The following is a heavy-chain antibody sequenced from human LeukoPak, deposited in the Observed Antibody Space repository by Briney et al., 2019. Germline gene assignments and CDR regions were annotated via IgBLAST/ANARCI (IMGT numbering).Heavy chain of an antibody. Sequence: GRSLRLSRAASGFIFSNYGMHWVRQAPGKRLEWVAVIWNDGSETFHADSVKGRFRIARDNSKNTLYLQMNSLRAEDTAVYFCARDMGRAWYGPPDYWGQGTLVTVSS. CDR2: IWNDGSET. CDR1: GFIFSNYG. J-gene: IGHJ4*02. D-gene: IGHD6-13*01. CDR3: ARDMGRAWYGPPDY. V-gene: IGHV3-33*01.